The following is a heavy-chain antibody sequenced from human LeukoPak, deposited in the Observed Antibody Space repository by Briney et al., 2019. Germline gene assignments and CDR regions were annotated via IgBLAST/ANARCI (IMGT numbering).Heavy chain of an antibody. J-gene: IGHJ4*02. CDR1: GDTFNSYA. D-gene: IGHD7-27*01. CDR2: IIPIFATT. V-gene: IGHV1-69*05. Sequence: ASVKVSCKASGDTFNSYAISWVRQAPGQGLEWMGRIIPIFATTNYAQKLQGRVTITTDESTSTAYMELSSLRSEDTAVYYCARDLANWGSSFDYWGQGTLVTVSS. CDR3: ARDLANWGSSFDY.